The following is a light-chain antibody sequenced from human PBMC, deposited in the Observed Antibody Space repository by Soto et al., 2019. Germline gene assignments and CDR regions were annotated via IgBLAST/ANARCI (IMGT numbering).Light chain of an antibody. J-gene: IGLJ2*01. V-gene: IGLV2-14*03. Sequence: QSVLTQPASVSGSPGQSITISCTGTSSDVGAYISVSWYQHHPGKAPKLMIYAVSNRPSGVSNRFSGSKSGNTASLTISGLQAEDEADYYCSSYTTTYVVFGGGTKLTVL. CDR2: AVS. CDR3: SSYTTTYVV. CDR1: SSDVGAYIS.